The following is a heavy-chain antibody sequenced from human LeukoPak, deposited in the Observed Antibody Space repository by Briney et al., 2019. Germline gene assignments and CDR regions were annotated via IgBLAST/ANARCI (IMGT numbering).Heavy chain of an antibody. D-gene: IGHD6-13*01. V-gene: IGHV1-69*13. CDR3: ATTLAGTTEYEDY. J-gene: IGHJ4*02. CDR1: GGTFSSYA. Sequence: SVKVSCKASGGTFSSYAISWVRQAPGQGLEWMGGIIPIFGTANYAQKFQGRVTITADESTSTAYMELSSLRSEDTAVYYCATTLAGTTEYEDYWGQGTLVTVSS. CDR2: IIPIFGTA.